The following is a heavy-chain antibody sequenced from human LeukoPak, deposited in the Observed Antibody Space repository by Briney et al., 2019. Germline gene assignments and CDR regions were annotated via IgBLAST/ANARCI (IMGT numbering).Heavy chain of an antibody. CDR1: GGSFSDYY. CDR2: IDHSGST. J-gene: IGHJ4*02. V-gene: IGHV4-34*01. Sequence: SETLSLTCAVYGGSFSDYYWTWIRQPPGKGLEWIGDIDHSGSTKYNPSLKSRVTISVDTSKNQFSLKVTSVTAADTAVYYCARGHFIMVRGLTTYYFDYWGQGTLVTVSS. CDR3: ARGHFIMVRGLTTYYFDY. D-gene: IGHD3-10*01.